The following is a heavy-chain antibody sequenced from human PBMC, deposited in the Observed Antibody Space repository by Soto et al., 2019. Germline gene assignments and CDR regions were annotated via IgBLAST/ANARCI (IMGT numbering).Heavy chain of an antibody. CDR2: INPNSGGT. Sequence: SVKVSFKASGYTFTGYYMHWVRQAPGQGLEWMGWINPNSGGTNYAQKFQGWVTMTRDTSISTAYMELSRLRSDDTAVYYCARGYCSSTSCYLDGGAYYYYGMDVWGQGTTVTVSS. D-gene: IGHD2-2*01. V-gene: IGHV1-2*04. CDR1: GYTFTGYY. CDR3: ARGYCSSTSCYLDGGAYYYYGMDV. J-gene: IGHJ6*02.